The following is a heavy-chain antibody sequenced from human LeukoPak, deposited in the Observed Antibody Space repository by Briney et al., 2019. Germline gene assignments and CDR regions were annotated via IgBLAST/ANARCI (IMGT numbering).Heavy chain of an antibody. V-gene: IGHV1-69*01. J-gene: IGHJ4*02. Sequence: GIIPIFGTANYAQKFQGRVTITADESTSTAYMELSSLRSEDTAVYYCARCDILTGYFDYWGQGTLVTVSS. D-gene: IGHD3-9*01. CDR3: ARCDILTGYFDY. CDR2: IIPIFGTA.